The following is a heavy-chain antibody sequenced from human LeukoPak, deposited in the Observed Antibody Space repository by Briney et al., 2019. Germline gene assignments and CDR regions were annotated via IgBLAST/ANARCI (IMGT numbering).Heavy chain of an antibody. J-gene: IGHJ4*02. CDR3: ASCGGGSCYLDY. V-gene: IGHV3-21*01. CDR1: GFTFSSYS. D-gene: IGHD2-15*01. Sequence: GGSLRLSCAASGFTFSSYSMNWVRQAPGKGLEWVSSISSSSSSYIYYADSVKGRFTISRDNAKNSLYLQMNSQRAEDTAVYYCASCGGGSCYLDYWGQGTLVTVSS. CDR2: ISSSSSSYI.